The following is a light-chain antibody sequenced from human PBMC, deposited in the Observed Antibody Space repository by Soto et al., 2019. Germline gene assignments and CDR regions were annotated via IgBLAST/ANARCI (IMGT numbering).Light chain of an antibody. CDR1: QSLSRN. V-gene: IGKV3-15*01. CDR2: GAS. CDR3: QHYNDWPPAFT. J-gene: IGKJ3*01. Sequence: EILMTQSPATLSVSPGERATLSCRASQSLSRNLAWYQQKPGQAPRLLIYGASTRASGIPARFSGGGSGPDFTLTLSSLQSEDFALYYCQHYNDWPPAFTFGPGTKVHL.